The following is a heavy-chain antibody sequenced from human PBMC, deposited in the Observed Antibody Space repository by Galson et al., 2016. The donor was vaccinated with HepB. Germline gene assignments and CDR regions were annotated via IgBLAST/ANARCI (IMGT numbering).Heavy chain of an antibody. D-gene: IGHD6-19*01. CDR2: HSNYPGTT. J-gene: IGHJ4*02. CDR3: ATVEGSGGLAGRVY. CDR1: GFRFSDYA. V-gene: IGHV3-23*01. Sequence: SLRLSCAASGFRFSDYAMSWVRQAAGRGLEWVSGHSNYPGTTYYADSVKGRFTVSRDNSRKMLDLQMDSLRAEDTAVYYCATVEGSGGLAGRVYWGQGTLVTVSS.